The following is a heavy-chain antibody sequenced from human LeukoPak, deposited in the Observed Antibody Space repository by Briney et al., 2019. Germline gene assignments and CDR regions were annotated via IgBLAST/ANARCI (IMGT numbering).Heavy chain of an antibody. CDR3: ARLEGGNAFDI. J-gene: IGHJ3*02. CDR1: GYTFTSYW. CDR2: IFPGDSDT. D-gene: IGHD3-16*01. Sequence: GEPLKISCKGSGYTFTSYWIAWVRQMPGKGLEWMGIIFPGDSDTRYSTSFQGQVTMSADKSISTAYLQWSTLKASNTALYYCARLEGGNAFDIWGQGTMVTVSS. V-gene: IGHV5-51*01.